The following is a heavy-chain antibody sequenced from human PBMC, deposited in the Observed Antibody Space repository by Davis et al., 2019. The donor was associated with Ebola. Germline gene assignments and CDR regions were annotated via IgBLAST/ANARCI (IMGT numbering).Heavy chain of an antibody. J-gene: IGHJ4*02. D-gene: IGHD3-10*01. CDR2: LGTSADT. CDR3: LAGSIRGVFDY. Sequence: GGSLRLSCAASGFVFRNYVMSWVRQAPGKGLEWVSTLGTSADTYYADSVKGRFTISRDNSKNTLYLQMNSLKAEDTAVYYCLAGSIRGVFDYWGQGTLVTVSS. CDR1: GFVFRNYV. V-gene: IGHV3-23*01.